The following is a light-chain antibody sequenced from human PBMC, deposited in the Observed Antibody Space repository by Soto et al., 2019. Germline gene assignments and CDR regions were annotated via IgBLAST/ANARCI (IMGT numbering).Light chain of an antibody. CDR3: SSYAGSNNLYV. Sequence: QSVLTQPPSASGSPGQSVTISCTGTSSDVGGYNYVSWYQQHPGKAPKLMIYEVSNRPSGVPDRFSGSKSGNTASLTVSGLQAGDEADYYCSSYAGSNNLYVFGTGTKLTVL. V-gene: IGLV2-8*01. CDR1: SSDVGGYNY. CDR2: EVS. J-gene: IGLJ1*01.